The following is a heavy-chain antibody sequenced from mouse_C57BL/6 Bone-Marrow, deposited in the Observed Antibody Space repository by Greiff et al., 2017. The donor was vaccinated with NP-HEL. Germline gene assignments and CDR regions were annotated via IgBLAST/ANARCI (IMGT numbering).Heavy chain of an antibody. Sequence: VQVVESGAELVRPGASVTLSCKASGYTFTDYEMHWVKQTPVHGLEWIGAIDPETGGTAYNQKFKGKAILTADKSSSTAYMELRSLTSEDSAVYYCTRRRSYYYGSSYFDYWGQGTTLTVSS. J-gene: IGHJ2*01. CDR3: TRRRSYYYGSSYFDY. CDR2: IDPETGGT. D-gene: IGHD1-1*01. V-gene: IGHV1-15*01. CDR1: GYTFTDYE.